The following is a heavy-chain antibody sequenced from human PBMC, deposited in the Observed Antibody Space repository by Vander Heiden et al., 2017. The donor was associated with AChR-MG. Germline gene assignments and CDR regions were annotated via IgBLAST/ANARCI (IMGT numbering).Heavy chain of an antibody. V-gene: IGHV1-8*01. J-gene: IGHJ5*02. CDR1: GYTFTSYD. Sequence: QVQLVQSGAEVKKPGASVKVSCKASGYTFTSYDINWVRQATGQGLEWMGWMNPNSGNTGYAQKFQGRVTMTRNTSISTAYMELSSLRSEDTAVYYCARGLSRITMVRGVIIRWFDPWGQGTLVTVSS. D-gene: IGHD3-10*01. CDR3: ARGLSRITMVRGVIIRWFDP. CDR2: MNPNSGNT.